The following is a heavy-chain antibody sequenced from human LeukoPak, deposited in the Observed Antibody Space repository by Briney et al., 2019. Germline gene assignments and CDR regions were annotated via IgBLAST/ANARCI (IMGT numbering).Heavy chain of an antibody. CDR2: IKRDGSEK. V-gene: IGHV3-7*01. J-gene: IGHJ4*02. D-gene: IGHD5-12*01. CDR1: GFTFSRHW. CDR3: VRAPVTLDETKVMATDH. Sequence: GGSLRLSCVASGFTFSRHWMSWVRQAPGKGLEWAANIKRDGSEKNYVDSVKGRFTISRDNTKNSLYLQMNSLRAEDTAVYYCVRAPVTLDETKVMATDHWGQGTLVTVSS.